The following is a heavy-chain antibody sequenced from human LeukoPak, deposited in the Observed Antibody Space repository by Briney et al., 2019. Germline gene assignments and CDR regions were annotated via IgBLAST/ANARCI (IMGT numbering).Heavy chain of an antibody. Sequence: GESLQISCKGSGYSFTSYWIGWVRQMPGKGLEWMGIIYPGDSDTRYSPSFQGQVTISADKSISTAYLQWSSLKASDTAMYYCARRDYYDSSGYLYFDYWGQGTLVTVSS. CDR3: ARRDYYDSSGYLYFDY. V-gene: IGHV5-51*01. D-gene: IGHD3-22*01. CDR2: IYPGDSDT. J-gene: IGHJ4*02. CDR1: GYSFTSYW.